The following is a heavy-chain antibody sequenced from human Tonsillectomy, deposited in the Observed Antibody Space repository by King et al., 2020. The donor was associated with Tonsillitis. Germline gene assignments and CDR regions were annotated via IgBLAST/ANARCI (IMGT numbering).Heavy chain of an antibody. J-gene: IGHJ4*02. Sequence: HVQLVESGGGVVQPGRSLRLSCAASGFTFSTYGIHWVRQAPGKGLEWVALLSYDGSNKYYADPVRGRFTISRDTSKNTVYLQMNSLRAEDTAVYYCARAYYYDTSRTPDYWGQGTLITVSS. CDR3: ARAYYYDTSRTPDY. CDR1: GFTFSTYG. V-gene: IGHV3-33*05. D-gene: IGHD3-22*01. CDR2: LSYDGSNK.